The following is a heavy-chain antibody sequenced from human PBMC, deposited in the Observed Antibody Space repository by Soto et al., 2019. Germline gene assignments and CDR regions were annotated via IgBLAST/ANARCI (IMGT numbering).Heavy chain of an antibody. CDR3: AGDEGLRDCGGSRCNRYFQH. D-gene: IGHD2-21*01. Sequence: QVQLVQSGAEVKKPGASVKVSCKAPGYTFTAYYIHWVRLAPGQGLEWMGMIDPSDGSASYAQELQRRVSMTGDTSSSTVYMELRGLRSDDTAVYYCAGDEGLRDCGGSRCNRYFQHWGQGTLVTVSS. CDR1: GYTFTAYY. CDR2: IDPSDGSA. J-gene: IGHJ1*01. V-gene: IGHV1-46*03.